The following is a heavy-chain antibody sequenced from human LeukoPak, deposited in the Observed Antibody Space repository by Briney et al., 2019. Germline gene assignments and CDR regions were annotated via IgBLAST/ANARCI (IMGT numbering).Heavy chain of an antibody. Sequence: GGSLRLSCAASGFTVSSNYMSWVRQAPGKGLEWVSVIYSGGSTYYADSVKGRFTISRDNAKNSLYLHMNSLTAEDTAMYYCARDWVAGVPFDAFDIWGQGTMVSVSS. CDR1: GFTVSSNY. CDR2: IYSGGST. V-gene: IGHV3-66*01. J-gene: IGHJ3*02. D-gene: IGHD3-10*01. CDR3: ARDWVAGVPFDAFDI.